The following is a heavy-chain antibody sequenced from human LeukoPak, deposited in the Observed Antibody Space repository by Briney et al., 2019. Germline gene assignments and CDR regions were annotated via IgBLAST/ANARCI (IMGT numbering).Heavy chain of an antibody. Sequence: SVKVSCKASGGTFSSYAISWVRQAPGQGLEWMGRIIPILGVANYAQKFQGRVTITADKSTSTAYMELSSLRSEDTAVYYCARAGVYCSSTSCSYNWFDPWGQGTLVTVSS. CDR3: ARAGVYCSSTSCSYNWFDP. CDR2: IIPILGVA. D-gene: IGHD2-2*01. J-gene: IGHJ5*02. V-gene: IGHV1-69*04. CDR1: GGTFSSYA.